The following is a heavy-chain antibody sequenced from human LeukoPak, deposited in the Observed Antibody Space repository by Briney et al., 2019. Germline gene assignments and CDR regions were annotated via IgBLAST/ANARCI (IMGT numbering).Heavy chain of an antibody. CDR1: AGSISSSGYY. V-gene: IGHV4-39*07. CDR3: ARALNYYDSSGESDDAFDI. J-gene: IGHJ3*02. D-gene: IGHD3-22*01. CDR2: IYTSGST. Sequence: SETLSLTCTVSAGSISSSGYYWGWIRQPPGKGLEWIGRIYTSGSTNYNPSLKRRVTISVDTSKNQFSLKLSSVTAADTAVYYCARALNYYDSSGESDDAFDIWGQGTMVTVSS.